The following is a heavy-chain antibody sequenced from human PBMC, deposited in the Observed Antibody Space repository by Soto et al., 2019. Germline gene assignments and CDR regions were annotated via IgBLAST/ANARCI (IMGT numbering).Heavy chain of an antibody. CDR2: IIPIFGTA. Sequence: SVKVSCKASGGTFSSYAISWVRQAPGQGLEWMGGIIPIFGTANYAQKFQGRVTITADDSTSTAYMELSSLRSEDTAVYYCACQGYYYYYYMDVWGKGTTVTVSS. CDR3: ACQGYYYYYYMDV. J-gene: IGHJ6*03. V-gene: IGHV1-69*13. CDR1: GGTFSSYA.